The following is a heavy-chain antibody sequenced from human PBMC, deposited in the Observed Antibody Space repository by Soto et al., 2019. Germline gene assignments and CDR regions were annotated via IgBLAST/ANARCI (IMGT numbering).Heavy chain of an antibody. CDR3: AKGRYDFWSLLDY. Sequence: GGSLRLSCAASGFTFSSYAMSWVRQAPGKGLEWVSAISGSGGSTYYADSVKGRFTISRDNPKNTLYLQMNSLRAEDTAVYYCAKGRYDFWSLLDYWGQGTLVTVSS. CDR2: ISGSGGST. D-gene: IGHD3-3*01. J-gene: IGHJ4*02. CDR1: GFTFSSYA. V-gene: IGHV3-23*01.